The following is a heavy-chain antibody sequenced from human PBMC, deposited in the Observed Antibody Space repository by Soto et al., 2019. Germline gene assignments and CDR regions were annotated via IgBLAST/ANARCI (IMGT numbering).Heavy chain of an antibody. Sequence: QVQLQESGPGLVKPSETLSLTCTVSGGSVSSGSYYWNWIRQPPGKGLEWIGYIFYSGSTTYNPSLKSRLTISVDTPKNQFSLKLSSVTAADTAVYYCARGMSGDLTWALYWGQGTLVTVSS. CDR2: IFYSGST. D-gene: IGHD3-3*01. CDR3: ARGMSGDLTWALY. J-gene: IGHJ4*02. CDR1: GGSVSSGSYY. V-gene: IGHV4-61*01.